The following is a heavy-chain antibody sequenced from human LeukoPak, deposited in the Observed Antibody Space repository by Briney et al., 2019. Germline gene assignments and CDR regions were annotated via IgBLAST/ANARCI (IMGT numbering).Heavy chain of an antibody. CDR2: ISSSSSTI. J-gene: IGHJ4*02. Sequence: PGGSLRLSCAASGFTFSSYSMNWVRQAPGKGLEWVSYISSSSSTIYYADSVKGRFTISRDNAKNSLYLQMNSLRAEDTAVYYCARQTGSGLFTLPGGQGTLVTVSS. CDR3: ARQTGSGLFTLP. D-gene: IGHD3-10*01. V-gene: IGHV3-48*01. CDR1: GFTFSSYS.